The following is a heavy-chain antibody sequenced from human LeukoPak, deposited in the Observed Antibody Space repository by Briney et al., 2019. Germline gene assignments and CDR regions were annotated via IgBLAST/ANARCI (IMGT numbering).Heavy chain of an antibody. Sequence: ASVKVSCKASGNTFTSYYMHWVRQAPGQGLEWMGRINPSGGSTSYAQKFQGRVTMTRDTSTSTVYMELSSLRSEDTAVYYCARNYYDSSGYYSGLDYWGQGTLVTVSS. CDR1: GNTFTSYY. D-gene: IGHD3-22*01. V-gene: IGHV1-46*01. CDR3: ARNYYDSSGYYSGLDY. CDR2: INPSGGST. J-gene: IGHJ4*02.